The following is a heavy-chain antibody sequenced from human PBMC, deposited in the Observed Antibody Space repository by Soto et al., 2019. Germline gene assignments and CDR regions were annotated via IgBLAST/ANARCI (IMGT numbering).Heavy chain of an antibody. CDR3: ATVLYGSGSDI. V-gene: IGHV1-69*01. CDR2: IIPVFRTA. J-gene: IGHJ3*02. Sequence: QVQLVQSGAEVKKSGSSVKVSCKAFGGTFSSYVISWVRQAPGQGLEWMGGIIPVFRTAKYAQRFQGRVSITVDESTTTTYMDLSSLRSEDTAVYFCATVLYGSGSDIWGQGTMVTVSS. D-gene: IGHD3-10*01. CDR1: GGTFSSYV.